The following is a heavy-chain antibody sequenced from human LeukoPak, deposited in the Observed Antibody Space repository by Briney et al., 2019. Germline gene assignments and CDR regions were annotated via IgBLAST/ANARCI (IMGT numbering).Heavy chain of an antibody. CDR2: IYYSGST. CDR1: GGSISSGDYY. D-gene: IGHD3-16*01. V-gene: IGHV4-30-4*08. CDR3: ARAFPLGNWFDP. Sequence: SETLSLTCTVSGGSISSGDYYWSWIRQPPGKGLEWIGYIYYSGSTYYNPSLKSRVTISVDTSKNQFSQKLSSVTAADTAVYYCARAFPLGNWFDPWGQGTLVTVSS. J-gene: IGHJ5*02.